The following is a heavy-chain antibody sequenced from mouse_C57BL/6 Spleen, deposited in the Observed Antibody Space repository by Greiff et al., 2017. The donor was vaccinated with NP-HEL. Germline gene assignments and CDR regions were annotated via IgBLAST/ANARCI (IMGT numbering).Heavy chain of an antibody. V-gene: IGHV5-17*01. J-gene: IGHJ4*01. CDR1: GFTFSDYG. CDR2: ISSGSSTI. D-gene: IGHD1-1*01. CDR3: ARTAPYYGSSYDAMDY. Sequence: DVKLVESGGGLVKPGGSLKLSCAASGFTFSDYGMHWVRQAPEKGLEWVAYISSGSSTIYYADTVKGRFTISRDNAKNTLFLQMTSLRSEDTAMYYCARTAPYYGSSYDAMDYWGQGTSVTVSS.